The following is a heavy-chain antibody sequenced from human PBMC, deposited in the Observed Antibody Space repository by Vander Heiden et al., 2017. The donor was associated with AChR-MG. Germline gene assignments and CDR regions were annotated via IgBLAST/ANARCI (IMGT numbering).Heavy chain of an antibody. CDR2: ISGSGDST. J-gene: IGHJ4*02. D-gene: IGHD2-15*01. CDR1: GFTFISSA. Sequence: EVQLLESGGGLVQPGGSLRPSCAASGFTFISSAMSWVRQAPGKGLEWVSAISGSGDSTYYADSVRGRFTISRDNSKNTLYLQMNSLRAEDTAVYYCAKFPYCTGRTCYPYFDYWGQGTLVTVSS. V-gene: IGHV3-23*01. CDR3: AKFPYCTGRTCYPYFDY.